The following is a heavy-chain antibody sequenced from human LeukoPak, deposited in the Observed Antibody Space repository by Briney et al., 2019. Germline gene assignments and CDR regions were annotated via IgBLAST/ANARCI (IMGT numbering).Heavy chain of an antibody. J-gene: IGHJ4*02. V-gene: IGHV4-30-2*01. Sequence: SEILSLTCTVSGGSISSGGYYWSWIRQPPGKGLEWIGYIYHSGSTYYNPSLKSRVTISVDRSKNQFSLKLSSVTAADTAVYYCARGPPPDFDYWGRGTLVTVSS. CDR2: IYHSGST. CDR3: ARGPPPDFDY. CDR1: GGSISSGGYY.